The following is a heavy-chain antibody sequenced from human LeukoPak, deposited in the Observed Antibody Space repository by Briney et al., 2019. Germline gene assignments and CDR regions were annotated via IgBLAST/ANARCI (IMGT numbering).Heavy chain of an antibody. D-gene: IGHD2-15*01. CDR3: ASVYVMGYCSGGSCYSGLDY. Sequence: SVKVSCKASGGTFTSYAISWVRQAPGQGLEWMGGIIPIFGTANYAQKFQGRVTITADKSTSTAYMELSSLRSEDTAVYYCASVYVMGYCSGGSCYSGLDYWGQGTLVTVSS. J-gene: IGHJ4*02. CDR1: GGTFTSYA. CDR2: IIPIFGTA. V-gene: IGHV1-69*06.